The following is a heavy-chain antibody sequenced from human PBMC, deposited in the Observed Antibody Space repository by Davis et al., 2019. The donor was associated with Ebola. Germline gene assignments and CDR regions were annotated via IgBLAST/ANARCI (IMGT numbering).Heavy chain of an antibody. CDR2: IYHSGST. Sequence: LRLSCTVSGGSISSYYWSWIRQPPGKGLEWIGYIYHSGSTYYNPSLKSRVTISVDRSKNQFSLKLSSVTAADTAVYYCARDTRQNWFDPWGQGTLVTVSS. CDR3: ARDTRQNWFDP. V-gene: IGHV4-30-2*01. CDR1: GGSISSYY. J-gene: IGHJ5*02.